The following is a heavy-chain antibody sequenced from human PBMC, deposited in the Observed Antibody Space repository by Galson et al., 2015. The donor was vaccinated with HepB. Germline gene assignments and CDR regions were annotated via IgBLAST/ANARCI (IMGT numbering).Heavy chain of an antibody. CDR3: ARTTIASRPGADPFDY. CDR2: IYPSGST. CDR1: GGSITGGTYY. Sequence: LSLTCTISGGSITGGTYYWSWIRQPAGKGLEWIGRIYPSGSTKYNPSLNSRVTMSVDTSKNQFSLKLSSLTAAGTAVYYCARTTIASRPGADPFDYWGQGTLVTVSS. V-gene: IGHV4-61*02. D-gene: IGHD6-6*01. J-gene: IGHJ4*02.